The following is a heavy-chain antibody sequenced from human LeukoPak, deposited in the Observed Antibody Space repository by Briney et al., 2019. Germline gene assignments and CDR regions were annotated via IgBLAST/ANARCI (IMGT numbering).Heavy chain of an antibody. J-gene: IGHJ4*02. Sequence: GGSLRLSCAASGFTFSSYGMHWVRQAPGKGLEWVAVISYDGSNKYYADSVKGRFTISRDNSKNTLYLQMNSLRAEDTAVYYCARDYSVGDYDILTGPHSYFDYWGQGTLVTVSS. CDR1: GFTFSSYG. CDR2: ISYDGSNK. CDR3: ARDYSVGDYDILTGPHSYFDY. D-gene: IGHD3-9*01. V-gene: IGHV3-30*19.